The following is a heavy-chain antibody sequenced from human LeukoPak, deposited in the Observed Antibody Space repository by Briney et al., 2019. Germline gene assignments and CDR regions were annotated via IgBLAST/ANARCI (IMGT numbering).Heavy chain of an antibody. CDR1: GYTFTNYY. CDR3: AATPTIAAAGIIGIDY. CDR2: INPSGGNT. Sequence: GASVKVSCKASGYTFTNYYMHWVRQAPGQGLEWMGLINPSGGNTIHAQKFQGRVTMTRDTSTSTVYMELSSLRSEDTAVYYCAATPTIAAAGIIGIDYWGQGTLVTVSS. D-gene: IGHD6-13*01. J-gene: IGHJ4*02. V-gene: IGHV1-46*01.